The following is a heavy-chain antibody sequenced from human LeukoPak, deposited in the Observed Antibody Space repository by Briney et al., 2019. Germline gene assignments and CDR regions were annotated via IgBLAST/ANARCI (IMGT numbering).Heavy chain of an antibody. CDR2: INHSGST. Sequence: PSETLSLTCAVYGGSFSGYYWSWRRPPPGKGRGWIGEINHSGSTNYNPSLKSRVTISVDTSKNQFSLKLSSVTAADTAVYYCAREDAYYYGSGSYRIFDYWGQGTLVTVSS. D-gene: IGHD3-10*01. J-gene: IGHJ4*02. V-gene: IGHV4-34*01. CDR3: AREDAYYYGSGSYRIFDY. CDR1: GGSFSGYY.